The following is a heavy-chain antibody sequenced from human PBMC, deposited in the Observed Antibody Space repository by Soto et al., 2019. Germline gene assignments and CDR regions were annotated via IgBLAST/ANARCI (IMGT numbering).Heavy chain of an antibody. Sequence: GGSLRLSCTASGLSVVGSYMNWFRQSPQKGLEWISVIYPDDNTYYVDSVKGRFFISRDNSKNTVTLQMNNLTLDDTAVYYCATSFRYFDNWGQGTRVTVSS. CDR3: ATSFRYFDN. CDR1: GLSVVGSY. V-gene: IGHV3-53*01. D-gene: IGHD3-9*01. J-gene: IGHJ4*02. CDR2: IYPDDNT.